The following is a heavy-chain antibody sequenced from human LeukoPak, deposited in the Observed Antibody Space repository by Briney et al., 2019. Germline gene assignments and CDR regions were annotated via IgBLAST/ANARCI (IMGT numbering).Heavy chain of an antibody. V-gene: IGHV4-38-2*02. J-gene: IGHJ4*02. D-gene: IGHD3-9*01. Sequence: SETLSLTCTVSGYSISTGYYWDWIRQPPGKGLEWIGEIHHSGSTNYNPSLKSRVTISVDTSKNQFSLKLSSVTAADTVLFFKQRTAYDILTGYYSLDYWGQGTLVTVSS. CDR3: QRTAYDILTGYYSLDY. CDR2: IHHSGST. CDR1: GYSISTGYY.